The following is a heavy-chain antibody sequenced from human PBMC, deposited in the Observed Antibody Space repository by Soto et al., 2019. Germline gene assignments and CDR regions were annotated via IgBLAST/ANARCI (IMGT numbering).Heavy chain of an antibody. Sequence: QVQLQQWGAGLLKPSETLSLTCAVYGGSLSGYQWSWIRQTPGKGLEWIGEINDSGNINYNPSLKSRVTILIDTPRKQISLKLSAVTAAESAVYYCARGLILWFGELSRRGGYYYYMDVWGKGTTVAVSS. CDR3: ARGLILWFGELSRRGGYYYYMDV. D-gene: IGHD3-10*01. CDR2: INDSGNI. J-gene: IGHJ6*03. CDR1: GGSLSGYQ. V-gene: IGHV4-34*01.